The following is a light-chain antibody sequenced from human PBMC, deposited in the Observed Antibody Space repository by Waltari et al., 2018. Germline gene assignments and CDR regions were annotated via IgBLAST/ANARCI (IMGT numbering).Light chain of an antibody. CDR1: INDIGTDNY. J-gene: IGLJ2*01. V-gene: IGLV2-11*01. CDR3: CSDAGKYTFL. CDR2: DVN. Sequence: QSALTQPRSVSGSPGQSVTISCTGTINDIGTDNYVSWYQHTPDNGPKRIIYDVNRRPCGVPDRFSVSKFDNAACLTISGLQPTDEADYYCCSDAGKYTFLFGGGTKVTVL.